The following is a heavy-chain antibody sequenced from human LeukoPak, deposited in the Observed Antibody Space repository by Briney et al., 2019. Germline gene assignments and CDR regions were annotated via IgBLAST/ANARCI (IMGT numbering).Heavy chain of an antibody. D-gene: IGHD3-16*01. CDR1: GYSFTSYW. V-gene: IGHV5-51*01. CDR3: ARHGLRGDVAPDY. Sequence: GESLKTSCKGSGYSFTSYWIGWVRQMPGKGLGWMGIIYPGDSDTRYSPSFQGQVTISADKSISTAYLQWSSLKASDTAMYYCARHGLRGDVAPDYWGQGTLVTVSS. CDR2: IYPGDSDT. J-gene: IGHJ4*02.